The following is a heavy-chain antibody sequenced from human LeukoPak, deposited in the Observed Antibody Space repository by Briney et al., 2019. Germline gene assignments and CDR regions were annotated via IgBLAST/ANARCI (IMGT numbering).Heavy chain of an antibody. D-gene: IGHD2-2*01. CDR1: GYTFTGYY. CDR2: VNPNNGGT. Sequence: RASVTVSFKASGYTFTGYYIHWVRQAPGQGLEWMGWVNPNNGGTIYAQKLQGRVTMTRDTSISTAYMELSGLRSDDTAVYYCARGFQLPHPLEDWLDPWGQGTLVTVSS. J-gene: IGHJ5*02. CDR3: ARGFQLPHPLEDWLDP. V-gene: IGHV1-2*02.